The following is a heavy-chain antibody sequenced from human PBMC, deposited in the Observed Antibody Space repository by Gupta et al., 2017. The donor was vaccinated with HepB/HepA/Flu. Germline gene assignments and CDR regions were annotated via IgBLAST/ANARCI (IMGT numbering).Heavy chain of an antibody. V-gene: IGHV3-30*18. J-gene: IGHJ4*02. CDR1: EFTFSSYG. CDR3: AKDSGFGGHYDSSGPIEY. CDR2: ISYDGGNK. D-gene: IGHD3-22*01. Sequence: QVQLVESGGGVFQPGRSLRLSCAASEFTFSSYGMHWVRRAPGKGLEWVAVISYDGGNKDYADSVKGRFTISRDNSKNTLYLQMNSLRAEDTAVDYCAKDSGFGGHYDSSGPIEYWGQGTLVTVSS.